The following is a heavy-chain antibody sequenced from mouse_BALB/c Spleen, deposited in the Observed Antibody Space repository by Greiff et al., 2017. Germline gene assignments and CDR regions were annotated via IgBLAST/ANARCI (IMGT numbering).Heavy chain of an antibody. D-gene: IGHD2-3*01. V-gene: IGHV1-14*01. J-gene: IGHJ4*01. CDR2: INPYNDGT. CDR1: GYTFTSYV. Sequence: VQLKQSGPELVKPGASVKMSCKASGYTFTSYVMHWVKQKPGQGLEWIGYINPYNDGTKYNEKFKGKATLTSDKSSSTAYMELSSLTSEDSAVYYCARWVTTSAMDYWGQGTSVTVSA. CDR3: ARWVTTSAMDY.